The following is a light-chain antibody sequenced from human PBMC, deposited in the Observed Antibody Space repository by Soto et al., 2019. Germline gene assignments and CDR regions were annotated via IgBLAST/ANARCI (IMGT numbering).Light chain of an antibody. CDR2: DAS. CDR3: QQYNSYPGT. J-gene: IGKJ1*01. V-gene: IGKV1-5*01. CDR1: QDIVNW. Sequence: DIQMTQSPSTLSASVGDRVTITCRASQDIVNWLAWYQHTPGKAPQLLIFDASTLQSGVPSRFIGSASGTEFTLNINNLQPDDLGTYFCQQYNSYPGTFGQGTKVEIK.